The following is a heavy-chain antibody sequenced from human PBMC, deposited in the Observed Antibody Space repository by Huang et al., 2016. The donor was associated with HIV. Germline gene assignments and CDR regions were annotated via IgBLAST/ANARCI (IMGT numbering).Heavy chain of an antibody. CDR3: ARAGGFEI. CDR2: IKIDGRTT. Sequence: EEHLVESGGGLVQPGGSLRLSCEASGFKFSNYWMQWVRQAPGKGLMWVSRIKIDGRTTAYADSVKCRLTISRDNAKNTLYLQMSSLTAEDTAIYYCARAGGFEIWGQGTVVTVSS. CDR1: GFKFSNYW. J-gene: IGHJ3*02. D-gene: IGHD2-15*01. V-gene: IGHV3-74*01.